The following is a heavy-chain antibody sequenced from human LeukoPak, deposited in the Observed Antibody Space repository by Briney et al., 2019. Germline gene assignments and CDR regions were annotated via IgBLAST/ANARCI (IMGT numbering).Heavy chain of an antibody. V-gene: IGHV4-4*07. CDR2: IYPGVST. CDR3: ARSAVTRAGVFDY. J-gene: IGHJ4*02. D-gene: IGHD4-17*01. Sequence: SETLSLTCTVSGGSISSYYWSWIRQPAGHGLEWLGRIYPGVSTNYSPSLKSRLTMSVDTSKNQFSLRLTSMTAADTAVYFCARSAVTRAGVFDYWGRGTLVTVSS. CDR1: GGSISSYY.